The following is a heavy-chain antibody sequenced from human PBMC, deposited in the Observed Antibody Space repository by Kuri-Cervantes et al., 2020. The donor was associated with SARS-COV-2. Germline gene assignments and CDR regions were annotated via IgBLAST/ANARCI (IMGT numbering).Heavy chain of an antibody. D-gene: IGHD4-17*01. CDR2: ISGSGGST. CDR3: ARFPGDGDYDPFDY. V-gene: IGHV3-23*01. J-gene: IGHJ4*02. CDR1: GFTFSSYA. Sequence: GESLKISCAASGFTFSSYAMSWVRQAPGKGLEWVSAISGSGGSTYYADSVKGRFTISRDNSKNTLYLQMNSLRAEDTAVYYCARFPGDGDYDPFDYWGQGTLVTVSS.